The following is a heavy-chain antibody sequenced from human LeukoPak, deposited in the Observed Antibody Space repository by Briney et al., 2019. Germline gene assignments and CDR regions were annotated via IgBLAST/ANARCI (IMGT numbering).Heavy chain of an antibody. CDR2: ISAYNGNT. V-gene: IGHV1-18*01. CDR3: AIGSEPRRSDSPYYGDYGVY. J-gene: IGHJ4*02. D-gene: IGHD4-17*01. CDR1: GYTFTSYG. Sequence: ASVKVSCKASGYTFTSYGISWVRQAPGQGLEWMGWISAYNGNTNYAQKLQGRVTMTTDTSTSTAYMELRSLRSDDTAVYYCAIGSEPRRSDSPYYGDYGVYWGQGTLVTVSS.